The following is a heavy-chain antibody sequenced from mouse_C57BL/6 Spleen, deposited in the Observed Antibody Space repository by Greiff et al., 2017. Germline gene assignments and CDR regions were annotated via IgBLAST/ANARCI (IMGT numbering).Heavy chain of an antibody. CDR2: IHPNSGST. J-gene: IGHJ2*01. D-gene: IGHD2-2*01. CDR3: ARDVVTTVYFDY. V-gene: IGHV1-64*01. CDR1: GYTFTSYW. Sequence: QVQLQQPGAELVKPGASVKLSCKASGYTFTSYWMHWVKQRPGQGLEWIGMIHPNSGSTNYNEKFKSKATLTVDKSSSTAYMQLISLTSEDSAVYYWARDVVTTVYFDYWGQGTTLTVSS.